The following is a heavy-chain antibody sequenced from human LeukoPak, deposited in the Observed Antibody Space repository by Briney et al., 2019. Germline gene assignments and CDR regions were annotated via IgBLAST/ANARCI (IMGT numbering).Heavy chain of an antibody. J-gene: IGHJ3*02. CDR3: AREDGDYVRDVAFDI. CDR2: ISSSGSTI. V-gene: IGHV3-48*03. CDR1: GFTFSSYE. Sequence: SGGSLRLSCAASGFTFSSYEMNWVRQAPGKGLEWVSYISSSGSTIYYADSVKGRFTISRDNAKNSLYLQMNSLRAEDTAVYYCAREDGDYVRDVAFDIWGQGTMVTVSS. D-gene: IGHD4-17*01.